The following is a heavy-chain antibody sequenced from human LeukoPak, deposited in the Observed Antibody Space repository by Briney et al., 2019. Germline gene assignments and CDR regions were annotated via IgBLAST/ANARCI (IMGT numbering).Heavy chain of an antibody. V-gene: IGHV4-34*01. CDR2: INHSGST. CDR3: ARGSRNIVVVPAVSGGWFDP. Sequence: NPSETLSLTCAVYGGSFSGYYWSWIRQPPGKGLEWIGEINHSGSTNYNPSHKSRVTISVDTSKNQFSLKLSSVTAADTAVYYCARGSRNIVVVPAVSGGWFDPWGQGTLVTVSS. CDR1: GGSFSGYY. D-gene: IGHD2-2*01. J-gene: IGHJ5*02.